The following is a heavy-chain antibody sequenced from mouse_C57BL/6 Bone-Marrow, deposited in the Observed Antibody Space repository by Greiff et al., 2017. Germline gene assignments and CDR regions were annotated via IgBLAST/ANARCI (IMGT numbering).Heavy chain of an antibody. Sequence: QVQLQQSGPGLVAPSQSLSITCTVSGFSLTSYGVHWVRQPPGKGLEWLVVIWSDGSTTYNSALKSRLSISKDNSKSQVFLKMNSLQNDDTAMYYCARHGVWDYAMDYWGQGTSVTVSS. J-gene: IGHJ4*01. D-gene: IGHD4-1*01. CDR2: IWSDGST. CDR3: ARHGVWDYAMDY. CDR1: GFSLTSYG. V-gene: IGHV2-6-1*01.